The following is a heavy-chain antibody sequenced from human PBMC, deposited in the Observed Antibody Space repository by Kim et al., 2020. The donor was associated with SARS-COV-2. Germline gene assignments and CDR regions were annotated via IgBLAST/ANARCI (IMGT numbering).Heavy chain of an antibody. J-gene: IGHJ4*02. D-gene: IGHD4-17*01. CDR1: GGSFSGYY. CDR3: ARGEAVTTSLAFAY. CDR2: INHSGST. Sequence: SETLSLTCAVYGGSFSGYYWSWIRQPPGKGLEWIGEINHSGSTNYNPSLKGRVTISVDTSKNQFSLKLSSVTAADTAVYYCARGEAVTTSLAFAYWGQGT. V-gene: IGHV4-34*01.